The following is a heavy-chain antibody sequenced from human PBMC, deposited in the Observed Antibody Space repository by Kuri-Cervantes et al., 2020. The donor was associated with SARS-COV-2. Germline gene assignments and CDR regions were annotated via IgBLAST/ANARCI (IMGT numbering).Heavy chain of an antibody. J-gene: IGHJ4*02. D-gene: IGHD3-9*01. CDR1: GFDFNSYI. CDR2: IKQDGSEK. Sequence: GGSLRLSCAASGFDFNSYIMFWVRQAPGKGLEWVANIKQDGSEKYYVDSVKGRFTISRDNAKNSLYLQMNSLRAEDTAAYYCARDWLRGGFDYWGQGTLVTVSS. V-gene: IGHV3-7*05. CDR3: ARDWLRGGFDY.